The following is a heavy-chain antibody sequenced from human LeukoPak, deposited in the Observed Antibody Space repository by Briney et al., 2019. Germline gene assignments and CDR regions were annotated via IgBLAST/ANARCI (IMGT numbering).Heavy chain of an antibody. V-gene: IGHV1-58*02. CDR1: GFTFSGCA. CDR3: AAGVGYTYGLSLGATALISDI. CDR2: IVVGTGKK. D-gene: IGHD5-18*01. Sequence: SVKVSCKASGFTFSGCAMQWLRQARGQRLEWIGWIVVGTGKKDYAQRFQERVTITTDMTTSTAHMELSSLRSEDTAVYYCAAGVGYTYGLSLGATALISDIWGQGTKVTVSA. J-gene: IGHJ3*02.